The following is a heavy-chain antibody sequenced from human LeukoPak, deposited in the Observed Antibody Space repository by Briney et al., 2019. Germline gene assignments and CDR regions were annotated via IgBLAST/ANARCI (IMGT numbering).Heavy chain of an antibody. V-gene: IGHV4-34*01. D-gene: IGHD3-16*01. CDR1: GGSFSGYH. CDR2: INRSGST. J-gene: IGHJ6*03. Sequence: SETLSLTCAVYGGSFSGYHWNWIRQPPGKGLEWIGEINRSGSTNYNPSLKSRVTISVDTSKNQFSLKLSSVTAADTAVYYCARDAHRGGSYYYYYYMDVWGKGTTVTVSS. CDR3: ARDAHRGGSYYYYYYMDV.